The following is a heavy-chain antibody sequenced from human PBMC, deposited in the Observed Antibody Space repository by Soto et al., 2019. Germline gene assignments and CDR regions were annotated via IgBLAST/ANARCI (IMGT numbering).Heavy chain of an antibody. V-gene: IGHV4-30-4*01. CDR3: ARDTDTAMVNRYFDY. CDR2: IYYSGST. D-gene: IGHD5-18*01. Sequence: PSETLSLTCTVSGGSISSGDYYWSWIRQPPGKGLEWIGYIYYSGSTYYNPSPKSRVTISVDTSKNQFSLKLSSVTAADTAVYYCARDTDTAMVNRYFDYWGQGTLVTVSS. CDR1: GGSISSGDYY. J-gene: IGHJ4*02.